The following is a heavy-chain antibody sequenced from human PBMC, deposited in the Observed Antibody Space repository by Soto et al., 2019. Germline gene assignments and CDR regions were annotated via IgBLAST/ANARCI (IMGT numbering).Heavy chain of an antibody. Sequence: QVQLVQSGAEVKKPGSSVKVSCKASGGTFSSYTISWVRQAPGQGLEWMGRIIPILGIANYAQKFQGRVTITADKSTSTASMELSSLRSEDTAVYYCARDMGDGYNYGHYYYGMDVWGQGTTVTVSS. J-gene: IGHJ6*02. V-gene: IGHV1-69*08. CDR2: IIPILGIA. CDR1: GGTFSSYT. CDR3: ARDMGDGYNYGHYYYGMDV. D-gene: IGHD5-12*01.